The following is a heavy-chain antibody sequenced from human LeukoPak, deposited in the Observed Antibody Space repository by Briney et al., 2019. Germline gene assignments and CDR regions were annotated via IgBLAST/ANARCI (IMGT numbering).Heavy chain of an antibody. CDR2: IIPILGIA. CDR1: GGTFSSYA. D-gene: IGHD6-13*01. CDR3: AREARIAAAGPPDWFDP. J-gene: IGHJ5*02. Sequence: SVKVSCKASGGTFSSYAISWVRQAPGQGLEWMGRIIPILGIANYAQKFQGRVTITADESTSTAYMELSSLRSEDTAVYYCAREARIAAAGPPDWFDPWGQGTLVTVSS. V-gene: IGHV1-69*04.